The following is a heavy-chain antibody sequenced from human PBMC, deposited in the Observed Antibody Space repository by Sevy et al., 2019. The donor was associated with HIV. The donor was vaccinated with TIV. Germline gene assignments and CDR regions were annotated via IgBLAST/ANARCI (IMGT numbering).Heavy chain of an antibody. Sequence: GGSLRLSCAASGFSVSTHAMHWVRQAPGKGLEWVSGISWNSGSIGYADSVKGRFTISRDNAKNSLYLQMNSLRAEDTALYYCAKDISGYRGDYFDYWGQGTMVTVSS. CDR3: AKDISGYRGDYFDY. D-gene: IGHD1-26*01. J-gene: IGHJ4*02. CDR1: GFSVSTHA. V-gene: IGHV3-9*01. CDR2: ISWNSGSI.